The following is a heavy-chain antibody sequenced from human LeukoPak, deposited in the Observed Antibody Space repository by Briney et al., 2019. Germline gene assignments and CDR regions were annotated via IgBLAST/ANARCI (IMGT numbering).Heavy chain of an antibody. CDR2: IYSGGST. CDR3: ARASYYDSSGYYDNWFDP. CDR1: GFTVSSNY. D-gene: IGHD3-22*01. J-gene: IGHJ5*02. Sequence: PGGSLRLSCAASGFTVSSNYMSWVRQAPGKGLEWISVIYSGGSTYYADSVKGRFTISRDNSKNTLYLQMNSLRAEDTAVYYCARASYYDSSGYYDNWFDPWGQGTLVTVSS. V-gene: IGHV3-66*01.